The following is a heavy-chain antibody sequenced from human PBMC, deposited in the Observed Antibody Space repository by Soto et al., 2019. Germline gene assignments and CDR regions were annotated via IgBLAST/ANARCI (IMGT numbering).Heavy chain of an antibody. CDR2: IKQDGSET. D-gene: IGHD3-16*01. CDR3: VLEGLSPGKS. J-gene: IGHJ4*02. Sequence: EVQLVESGGGLVQPGGSLRLSCAASGFTFTRNRMSWVRQAPGKGLEWVANIKQDGSETNYVDSVKGRFTISMDNANNSLFHRTNGLRVEGMDVYGCVLEGLSPGKSWGEGTRFTVSS. V-gene: IGHV3-7*05. CDR1: GFTFTRNR.